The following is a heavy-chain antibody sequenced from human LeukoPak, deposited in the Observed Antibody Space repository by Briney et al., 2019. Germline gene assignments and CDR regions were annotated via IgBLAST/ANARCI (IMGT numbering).Heavy chain of an antibody. CDR3: ARDPDEYSSSFGWFDP. CDR1: GVTFSSYA. V-gene: IGHV3-30*04. CDR2: ISYDGSNK. Sequence: GGSLRLSCAASGVTFSSYAMHWVRQAPGKGLEWVAVISYDGSNKYYADSVKGRFTISRDNSKNTLYLQMNSLRAEDTAVYYCARDPDEYSSSFGWFDPWGQGTLVTVSS. J-gene: IGHJ5*02. D-gene: IGHD6-6*01.